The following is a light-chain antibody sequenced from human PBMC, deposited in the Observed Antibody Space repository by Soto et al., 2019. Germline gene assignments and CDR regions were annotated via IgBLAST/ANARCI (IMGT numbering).Light chain of an antibody. J-gene: IGKJ1*01. CDR1: QSVSSNS. V-gene: IGKV3-20*01. Sequence: EIVLTQSPGTLSLSPGEGATLSCRASQSVSSNSLAWYHQKPGQAPRLLIYGASSRATGIPDRFSGSGSGTDFSLTISRLEPEDFAVYYCQQYGTSPTFGQGTKVDIK. CDR3: QQYGTSPT. CDR2: GAS.